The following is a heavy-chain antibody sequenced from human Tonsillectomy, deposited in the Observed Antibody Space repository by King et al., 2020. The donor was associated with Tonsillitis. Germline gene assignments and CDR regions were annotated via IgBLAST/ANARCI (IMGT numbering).Heavy chain of an antibody. Sequence: VQLVESGGGLVQPGRSLRLSCTASGFTFGDYAMSWVRQAPGKGLEWVGFIRSKAYGGTTEYAASVKGRFTISRDDSKSIAYLQMNSLKTEDTAVYYCTSHPLPLPEYSGYVNNDYWGQGTLVTVSS. CDR3: TSHPLPLPEYSGYVNNDY. J-gene: IGHJ4*02. CDR1: GFTFGDYA. V-gene: IGHV3-49*04. D-gene: IGHD5-12*01. CDR2: IRSKAYGGTT.